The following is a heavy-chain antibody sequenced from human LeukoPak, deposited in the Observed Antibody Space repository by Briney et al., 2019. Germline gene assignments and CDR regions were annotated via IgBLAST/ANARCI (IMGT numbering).Heavy chain of an antibody. V-gene: IGHV4-31*03. CDR2: IYYSGSS. Sequence: SQTLSLTCTVSGGSISSGGYFWTWIRQHPGKGLEWIGSIYYSGSSSHNPSLKSRLTMSVDTSKNQFSLKLSSVTAADTAVYYCARGPAGYSSSWYRGWNNWFDPWGQGTLVTVSS. CDR3: ARGPAGYSSSWYRGWNNWFDP. D-gene: IGHD6-13*01. CDR1: GGSISSGGYF. J-gene: IGHJ5*02.